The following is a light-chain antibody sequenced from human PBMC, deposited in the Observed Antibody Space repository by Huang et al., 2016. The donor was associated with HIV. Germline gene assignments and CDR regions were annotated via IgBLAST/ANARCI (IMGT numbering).Light chain of an antibody. Sequence: EIVLTQSPGTLSLSPGERATLSCRTSQTSRYLAWYQQKPGQAPRLLIYGASRRATGIPDRFSGSGSGTDFTLTISRLEPEDFAVYDCQHYAASLWTFGQGTKVEIK. CDR2: GAS. J-gene: IGKJ1*01. V-gene: IGKV3-20*01. CDR3: QHYAASLWT. CDR1: QTSRY.